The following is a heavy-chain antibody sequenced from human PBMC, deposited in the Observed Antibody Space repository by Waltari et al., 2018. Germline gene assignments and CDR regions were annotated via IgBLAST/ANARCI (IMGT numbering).Heavy chain of an antibody. CDR1: GFRFGDYW. Sequence: EVHLAESGGGVVQPGGSLRLSCTGSGFRFGDYWMHWVRQAPGKGLEWVSRLNVDGGYISYGDSGKGRFTISRDNAKNTVFLQLNSLRADDTAVYFCARKAGSGYPYGPFYYDNWGQGTLVTVSS. CDR2: LNVDGGYI. V-gene: IGHV3-74*01. D-gene: IGHD5-12*01. CDR3: ARKAGSGYPYGPFYYDN. J-gene: IGHJ4*02.